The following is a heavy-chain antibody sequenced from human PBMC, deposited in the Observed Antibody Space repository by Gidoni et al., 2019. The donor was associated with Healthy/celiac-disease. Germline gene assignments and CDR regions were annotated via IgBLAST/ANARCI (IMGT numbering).Heavy chain of an antibody. CDR1: GGSFSGYY. Sequence: QVQLQQWGAGLLKPSETLSPTCAVYGGSFSGYYWSWIRQPPGKGLEWIGEINHSGSTNYNPSLKSRVTISVDTSKNQFSLKLSSVTAADTAVYYCARGGVAGKIFDYWGQGTLVTVSS. J-gene: IGHJ4*02. CDR3: ARGGVAGKIFDY. D-gene: IGHD2-15*01. V-gene: IGHV4-34*01. CDR2: INHSGST.